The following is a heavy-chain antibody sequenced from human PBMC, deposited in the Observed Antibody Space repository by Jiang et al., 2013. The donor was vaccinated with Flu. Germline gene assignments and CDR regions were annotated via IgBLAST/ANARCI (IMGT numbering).Heavy chain of an antibody. CDR3: ARLGTISVSPVES. J-gene: IGHJ4*02. CDR1: GGSISQYY. CDR2: LVHVGTP. Sequence: GLVKPSETLSLTCDVSGGSISQYYWTWIRHVPRKGTGVVRVYLVHVGTPTTLPSLRSRLTISTDTYKNQILLKLTSVTATDTAVYYCARLGTISVSPVESWGQGTLVTVSS. D-gene: IGHD3-3*01. V-gene: IGHV4-59*08.